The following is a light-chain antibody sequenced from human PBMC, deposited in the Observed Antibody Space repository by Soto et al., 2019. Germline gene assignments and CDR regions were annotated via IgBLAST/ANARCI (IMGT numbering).Light chain of an antibody. CDR1: SGHSTYL. CDR3: ESSDRYTHLV. Sequence: QPVLTQSSSASASLGSSVKLTCTLSSGHSTYLIAWQQQQPGKAPPYVMRLDRSGGYNKGSGVPDRFSGSSAGADRYLIISSLHGEDEADYYCESSDRYTHLVFGEGTKDTVL. J-gene: IGLJ3*02. V-gene: IGLV4-60*02. CDR2: LDRSGGY.